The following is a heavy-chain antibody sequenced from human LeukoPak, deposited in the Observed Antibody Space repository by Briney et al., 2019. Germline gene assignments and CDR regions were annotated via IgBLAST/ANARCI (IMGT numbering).Heavy chain of an antibody. CDR3: VSALKTYDILTGYQSVYAFDI. D-gene: IGHD3-9*01. CDR2: IYYSGSP. V-gene: IGHV4-59*08. Sequence: SETLSLTCTVSGGSISSYYWSWIRQPPGKGLEWIAYIYYSGSPNYNPSLKSRVTISVDTSKNQFSLKLSSVTAADTAVYYCVSALKTYDILTGYQSVYAFDIWGQGTMVTVSS. CDR1: GGSISSYY. J-gene: IGHJ3*02.